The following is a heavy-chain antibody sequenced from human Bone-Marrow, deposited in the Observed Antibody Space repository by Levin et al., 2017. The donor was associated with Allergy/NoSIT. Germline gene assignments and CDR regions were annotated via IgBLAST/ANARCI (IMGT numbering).Heavy chain of an antibody. CDR3: AKGSLLGIEVAAN. D-gene: IGHD6-19*01. J-gene: IGHJ4*01. V-gene: IGHV3-30*18. CDR1: EFTFSSFA. CDR2: ISYDGSRT. Sequence: GGSLRLSCEASEFTFSSFAMHWVRQAPGKGLEWVALISYDGSRTYYRDSVKGRFTISRDNSNNTLFLQMSSLRLEDSALYYCAKGSLLGIEVAANWGHGTLVTVSS.